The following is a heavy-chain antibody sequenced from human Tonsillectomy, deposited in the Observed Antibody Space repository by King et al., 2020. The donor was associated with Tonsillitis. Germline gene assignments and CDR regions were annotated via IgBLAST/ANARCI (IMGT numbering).Heavy chain of an antibody. Sequence: QLVQSGTEVKKPGESLKISCKGSGYSFTNYRIGWVRQMPGKGLEWMGIIFPGDSDTWYSPSFQGQVTIPADESIHTAYLQWSSLKASDTAIYYCARHAGHDFLTGFYNSFDSWGQGTLVTVSS. CDR3: ARHAGHDFLTGFYNSFDS. CDR1: GYSFTNYR. V-gene: IGHV5-51*01. D-gene: IGHD3-9*01. CDR2: IFPGDSDT. J-gene: IGHJ5*01.